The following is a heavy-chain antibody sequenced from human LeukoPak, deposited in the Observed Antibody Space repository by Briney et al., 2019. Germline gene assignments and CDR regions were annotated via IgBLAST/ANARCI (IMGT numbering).Heavy chain of an antibody. V-gene: IGHV3-21*01. CDR1: GFIFNSYD. CDR2: ISSYRTYI. Sequence: GGSLRLSCAASGFIFNSYDMHWVRQAPGKGLEWVASISSYRTYIKYGDSVKGRFTITRDNANSSLSLQMNSLKVEDTAVYYCVREGGPYSHYYYMDVWGKGTTVAVSS. CDR3: VREGGPYSHYYYMDV. J-gene: IGHJ6*03. D-gene: IGHD3-16*01.